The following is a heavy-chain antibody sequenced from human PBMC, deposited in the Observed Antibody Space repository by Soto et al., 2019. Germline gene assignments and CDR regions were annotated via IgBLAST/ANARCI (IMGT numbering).Heavy chain of an antibody. CDR3: ARGVDSSGYYPNYFDY. J-gene: IGHJ4*02. CDR1: GGSLNSYY. CDR2: IFTSGST. Sequence: PSETLSLTCTVSGGSLNSYYWTWIRQPAGKGLEWIGRIFTSGSTNNNPSLKSRVTMSVDTSKNQFSLKLSSVTAADTAVYYCARGVDSSGYYPNYFDYWGQGTLVTVS. D-gene: IGHD3-22*01. V-gene: IGHV4-4*07.